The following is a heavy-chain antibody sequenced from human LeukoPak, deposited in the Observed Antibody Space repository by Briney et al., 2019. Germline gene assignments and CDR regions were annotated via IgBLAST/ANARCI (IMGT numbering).Heavy chain of an antibody. V-gene: IGHV3-21*01. Sequence: KPGGSLRLSCAASGFSFSSYAVNWVRQAPGKGLEWVSSISDSDSYIYYADSVKGRFTISRDNAKNSLYLQMNSLRAEDTAVYYCARDRPHSSSPAFEYWGQGTLVTVSS. CDR3: ARDRPHSSSPAFEY. CDR1: GFSFSSYA. J-gene: IGHJ4*02. D-gene: IGHD6-6*01. CDR2: ISDSDSYI.